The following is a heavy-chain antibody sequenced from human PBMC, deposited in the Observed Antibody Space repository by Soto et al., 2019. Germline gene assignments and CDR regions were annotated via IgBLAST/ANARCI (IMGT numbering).Heavy chain of an antibody. CDR3: ARDKGYCSDTSCPDFDY. D-gene: IGHD2-15*01. J-gene: IGHJ4*02. V-gene: IGHV1-69*08. CDR1: GCTLSSYT. CDR2: VIPNLCVT. Sequence: QVQLVQSGAEVKKPGSSVKVSCKASGCTLSSYTFSLVRQSPGQGLEWMGRVIPNLCVTNYAKKFQGRFTLVVDTSTSTAYMELNSLRYEDTAVYYCARDKGYCSDTSCPDFDYWEQGTLVTGYS.